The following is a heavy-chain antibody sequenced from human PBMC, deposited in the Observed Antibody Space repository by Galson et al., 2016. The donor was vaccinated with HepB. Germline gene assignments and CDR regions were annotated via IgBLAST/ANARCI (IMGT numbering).Heavy chain of an antibody. J-gene: IGHJ4*02. CDR3: ARERPERYSSTWDFDY. Sequence: SLRLSCAASGFTFSYYGMHWVRQAPGKGLEWVALIWFDGSNEYYADSVKGRFTISRDNSKNTLFLHMNSLGAEDTAVYYCARERPERYSSTWDFDYWGQGTLVTVSS. D-gene: IGHD6-13*01. V-gene: IGHV3-33*01. CDR1: GFTFSYYG. CDR2: IWFDGSNE.